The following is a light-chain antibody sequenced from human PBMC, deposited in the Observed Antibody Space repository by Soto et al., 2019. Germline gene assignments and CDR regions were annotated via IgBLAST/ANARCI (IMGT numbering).Light chain of an antibody. J-gene: IGKJ1*01. Sequence: EIVLTQSPGTLSLSPGERATLSCRASQSVSSSYLAWYQQKPGQAPRLLIYGASSRATGIPDRFSGSGSGTDFTLTLSRLEPEDFAVYYCQQYGSSPWTFGQETKVDIK. V-gene: IGKV3-20*01. CDR2: GAS. CDR3: QQYGSSPWT. CDR1: QSVSSSY.